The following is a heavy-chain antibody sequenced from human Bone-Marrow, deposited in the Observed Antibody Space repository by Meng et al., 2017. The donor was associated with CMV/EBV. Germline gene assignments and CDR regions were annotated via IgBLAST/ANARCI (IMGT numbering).Heavy chain of an antibody. CDR3: ARDKYDFWSGYHNDAFDI. J-gene: IGHJ3*02. D-gene: IGHD3-3*01. CDR1: GFTFSSYA. CDR2: ISDSGGNT. Sequence: GESLKISCAASGFTFSSYAMNWVRQFPGKGLECVSTISDSGGNTYYADSVKGRFTISRDNSKNTLYLQMGSLRAEDMAVYYCARDKYDFWSGYHNDAFDIWGQGTMVTVSS. V-gene: IGHV3-64*02.